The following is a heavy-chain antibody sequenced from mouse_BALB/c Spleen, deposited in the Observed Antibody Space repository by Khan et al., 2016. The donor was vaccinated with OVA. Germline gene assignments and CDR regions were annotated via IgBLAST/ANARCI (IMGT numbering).Heavy chain of an antibody. V-gene: IGHV1-4*01. CDR2: INPSSGYT. CDR3: TRAYGNYAAMDY. CDR1: GYTFTSYT. Sequence: QVQLQQSGAELARPGASVKMSCKASGYTFTSYTMHWVKQRPGQGLEWIGYINPSSGYTNYNQKFKDKATLTADRSSSTAYMQLTSLTSEDSAVYYWTRAYGNYAAMDYWGQGTSVTVSS. D-gene: IGHD2-10*02. J-gene: IGHJ4*01.